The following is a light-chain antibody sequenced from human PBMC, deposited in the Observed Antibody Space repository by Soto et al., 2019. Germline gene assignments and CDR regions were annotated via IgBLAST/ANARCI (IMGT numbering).Light chain of an antibody. CDR1: SSNIGGNS. CDR3: GSWDSSLSAYV. Sequence: QSVLTQPPSVSAAPGQRVTISCSGSSSNIGGNSVSLYQQLPGTAPKLLIYDDDKRPSGIPDRFSGSKSGTSATLGITGFQTGDEADYYCGSWDSSLSAYVFGTGTKVTVL. V-gene: IGLV1-51*01. CDR2: DDD. J-gene: IGLJ1*01.